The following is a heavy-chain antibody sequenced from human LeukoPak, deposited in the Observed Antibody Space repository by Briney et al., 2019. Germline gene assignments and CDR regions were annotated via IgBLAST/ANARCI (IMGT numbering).Heavy chain of an antibody. CDR1: GFTFSSYA. CDR3: ARDGYSSGWYPDWYFDL. D-gene: IGHD6-19*01. CDR2: ISYDGSNK. Sequence: GGSLRLSCAASGFTFSSYAMHWVRQAPGKGLEWVAVISYDGSNKYHADSVKGRFTISRDNSKNTLYLQMNSLRAEDTAVYYCARDGYSSGWYPDWYFDLWGRGTLVTVSS. J-gene: IGHJ2*01. V-gene: IGHV3-30-3*01.